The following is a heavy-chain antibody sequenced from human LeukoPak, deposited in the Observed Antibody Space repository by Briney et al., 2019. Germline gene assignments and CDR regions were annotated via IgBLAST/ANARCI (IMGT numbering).Heavy chain of an antibody. V-gene: IGHV5-51*01. Sequence: GESLKISCKGSGYSFTSYWIGWVCQMPGKGLEWMGIIYPGDSDSRYSLSFEGQVTISADKSTNTAYLQWSSLKASDTAMYYCVRRMGFRSGSGHAFDVWGQGTMVTVSS. CDR3: VRRMGFRSGSGHAFDV. D-gene: IGHD3/OR15-3a*01. CDR2: IYPGDSDS. J-gene: IGHJ3*01. CDR1: GYSFTSYW.